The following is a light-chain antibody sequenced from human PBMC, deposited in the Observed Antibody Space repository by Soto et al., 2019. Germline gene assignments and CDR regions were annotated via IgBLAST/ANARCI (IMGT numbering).Light chain of an antibody. CDR1: QSISSY. Sequence: DIQMTQSPSSLSASVGDRVTITCRASQSISSYLNWYQQKPGKAPKVLIYAASSLQSGVPSRFSGIGSGTDFTLSISSLQPEDFATYYCQQSYSIPLTFGGGTKVDIK. J-gene: IGKJ4*01. CDR3: QQSYSIPLT. CDR2: AAS. V-gene: IGKV1-39*01.